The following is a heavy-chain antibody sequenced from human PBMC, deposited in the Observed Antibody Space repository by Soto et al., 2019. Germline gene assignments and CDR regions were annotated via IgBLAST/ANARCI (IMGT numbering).Heavy chain of an antibody. J-gene: IGHJ4*02. D-gene: IGHD6-13*01. Sequence: SVKVSCKACGGTFSSYAISCVRQAPGQGLEWMGGIIPIFGTANYAQKFQGRVTITADESTSTAYMELSSLRSEDTAVYYCARDGGLYSSSWSYWGQGTLVTVSS. CDR3: ARDGGLYSSSWSY. CDR2: IIPIFGTA. V-gene: IGHV1-69*13. CDR1: GGTFSSYA.